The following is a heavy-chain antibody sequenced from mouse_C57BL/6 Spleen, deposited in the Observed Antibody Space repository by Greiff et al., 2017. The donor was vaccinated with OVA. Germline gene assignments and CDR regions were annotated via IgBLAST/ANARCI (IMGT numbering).Heavy chain of an antibody. V-gene: IGHV14-4*01. D-gene: IGHD2-4*01. CDR1: GFNIKDDY. J-gene: IGHJ3*01. CDR2: IDPENGDT. Sequence: DVKLQESGAELVRPGASVKLSCTASGFNIKDDYMHWVKQRPEQGLEWIGWIDPENGDTEYASKFQGKATITADTSSNTAYLQLSSLTSEDTAVYYCTTGDYGPGFAYWGQGTLVTVSA. CDR3: TTGDYGPGFAY.